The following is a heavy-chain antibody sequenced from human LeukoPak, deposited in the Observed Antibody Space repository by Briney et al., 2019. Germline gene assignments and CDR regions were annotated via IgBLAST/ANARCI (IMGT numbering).Heavy chain of an antibody. D-gene: IGHD2-15*01. J-gene: IGHJ5*02. CDR2: ISTSSSYI. Sequence: GGSLRLSCAASGFTFSSYEMNWVRQAPGKGLEWVSSISTSSSYIYYADSVKGRFTISRDNAKNSLYLQMNSLRAEDTAVYSCARGADGVSSNSRGWFDPWGQGTLVTVSS. CDR1: GFTFSSYE. V-gene: IGHV3-21*01. CDR3: ARGADGVSSNSRGWFDP.